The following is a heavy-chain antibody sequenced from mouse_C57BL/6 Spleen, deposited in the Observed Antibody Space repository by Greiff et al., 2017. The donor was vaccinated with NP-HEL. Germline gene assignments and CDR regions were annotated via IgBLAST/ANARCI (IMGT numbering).Heavy chain of an antibody. Sequence: QVQLQQPGAELVKPGASVKMSCKASGYTFTSYWITWVKQRPGQGLEWIGDIYPGSGSTNYNEKFKSKATLTVDTSSSTAYMQLSSLTSEDSAVYYCARVFHYYGSSYWYFDVGGTGTTVTVSS. CDR3: ARVFHYYGSSYWYFDV. CDR1: GYTFTSYW. J-gene: IGHJ1*03. D-gene: IGHD1-1*01. CDR2: IYPGSGST. V-gene: IGHV1-55*01.